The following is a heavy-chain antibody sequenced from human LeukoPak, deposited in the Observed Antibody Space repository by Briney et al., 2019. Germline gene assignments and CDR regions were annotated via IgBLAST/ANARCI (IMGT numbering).Heavy chain of an antibody. Sequence: SETLSLTCAVYGGSFSGYYWSWIRQSPGKGLEWIGEIDHSGNTNYNPSLKSRVTISVDTFRNQFSLRVISVSAADTAVYYCASDAVGATQKGFNYWGQGTLVTVSS. CDR3: ASDAVGATQKGFNY. V-gene: IGHV4-34*01. D-gene: IGHD1-26*01. CDR1: GGSFSGYY. J-gene: IGHJ4*02. CDR2: IDHSGNT.